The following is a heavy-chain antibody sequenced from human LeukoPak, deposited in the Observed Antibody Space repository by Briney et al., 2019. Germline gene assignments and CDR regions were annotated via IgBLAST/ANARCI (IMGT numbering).Heavy chain of an antibody. CDR2: ISSGGDTV. CDR1: GFTFSDYF. CDR3: ARVGADYDILTGYDY. V-gene: IGHV3-11*01. J-gene: IGHJ4*02. Sequence: GGSLRLSCAASGFTFSDYFMSWIRQAPGKGLEWVSYISSGGDTVYYADSVKGRFTSSRDNAKNSLYLQMDSLRAEDTAVYYCARVGADYDILTGYDYWGQGTLVTVSS. D-gene: IGHD3-9*01.